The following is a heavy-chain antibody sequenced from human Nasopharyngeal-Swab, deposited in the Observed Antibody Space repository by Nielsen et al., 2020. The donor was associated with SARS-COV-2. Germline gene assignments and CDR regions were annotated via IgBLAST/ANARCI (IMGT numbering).Heavy chain of an antibody. CDR3: ARDPIDY. Sequence: GGSLRLECAASGLKFRSFSMNLVRQAPGKGLEWVSSISSSSSYIYYADSVKGRFTISRDNAKNSLYLQMNSLRAEDTAVYYCARDPIDYWGQGTLVTVSS. CDR2: ISSSSSYI. CDR1: GLKFRSFS. J-gene: IGHJ4*02. V-gene: IGHV3-21*01.